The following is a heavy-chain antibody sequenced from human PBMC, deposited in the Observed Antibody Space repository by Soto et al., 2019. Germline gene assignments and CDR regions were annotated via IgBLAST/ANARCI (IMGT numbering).Heavy chain of an antibody. CDR2: INAGNGNT. CDR3: AGDQRVFSYNIRGPRRAV. D-gene: IGHD3-10*01. V-gene: IGHV1-3*01. CDR1: GYTFTSYA. Sequence: ASVKVSCKASGYTFTSYAMHWVRQAPGQRLEWMGWINAGNGNTKYSQKFQGRVTITRDTSASTAYMELSSLRSEDTAGYYCAGDQRVFSYNIRGPRRAVWGQGTTATVSS. J-gene: IGHJ6*02.